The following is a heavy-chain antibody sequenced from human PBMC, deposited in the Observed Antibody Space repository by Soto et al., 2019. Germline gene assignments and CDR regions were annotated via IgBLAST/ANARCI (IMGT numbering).Heavy chain of an antibody. D-gene: IGHD2-15*01. CDR1: GYTFTSYD. CDR3: ARERGCSGDSCYFFDY. CDR2: MNPNSGNT. J-gene: IGHJ4*02. V-gene: IGHV1-8*01. Sequence: ASVKVSCKASGYTFTSYDINWVRQANGQGLEWMGWMNPNSGNTGYAQKFQGRVTMTRNTSISTAYMELSSLRSEDTAVYYCARERGCSGDSCYFFDYWGQGTLVTVSS.